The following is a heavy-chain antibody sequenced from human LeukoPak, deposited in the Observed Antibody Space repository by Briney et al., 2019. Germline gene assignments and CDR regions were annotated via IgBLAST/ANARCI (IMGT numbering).Heavy chain of an antibody. D-gene: IGHD6-13*01. Sequence: GSGPALVKPTQTLTLTCTFSGFSLSTSGMCVSWIRQPPGKALEWLARIDWDDDKYYSTSLKTRLTISKDTSKNQVVLTMTNMDPVDTATYYCARILHSSSWYLLDYWGQGTLVTVSS. CDR1: GFSLSTSGMC. J-gene: IGHJ4*02. CDR3: ARILHSSSWYLLDY. V-gene: IGHV2-70*11. CDR2: IDWDDDK.